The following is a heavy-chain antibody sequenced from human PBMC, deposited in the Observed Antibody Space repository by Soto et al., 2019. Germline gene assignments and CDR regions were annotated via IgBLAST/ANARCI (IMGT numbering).Heavy chain of an antibody. CDR2: ISGSGGRT. V-gene: IGHV3-23*01. J-gene: IGHJ4*02. CDR3: AKSVGVLGSYFDY. CDR1: EFTFSNYD. Sequence: GGSLRLSCATSEFTFSNYDMSWVRQAPGKGLEWVSGISGSGGRTYYADSVKGRFIISRDKSKSTLFLQMNNLGAEDTAIYFCAKSVGVLGSYFDYWGQGTLVTVSS. D-gene: IGHD2-15*01.